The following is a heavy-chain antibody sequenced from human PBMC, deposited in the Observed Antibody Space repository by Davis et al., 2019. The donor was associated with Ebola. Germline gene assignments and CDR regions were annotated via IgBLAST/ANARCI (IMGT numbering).Heavy chain of an antibody. V-gene: IGHV3-30*02. CDR1: GFTFSSYG. CDR2: IRYDGSNK. CDR3: ARKSEPPDY. Sequence: GESLKISCAASGFTFSSYGMHWVRQALGKGLEWVAFIRYDGSNKYYADSVKGRFTISRDNSKNTLYLQMNSLRAEDTAVYYCARKSEPPDYWGQGTLVTVSS. J-gene: IGHJ4*02.